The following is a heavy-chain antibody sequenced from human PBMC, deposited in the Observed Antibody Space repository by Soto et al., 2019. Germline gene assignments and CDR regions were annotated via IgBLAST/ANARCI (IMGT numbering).Heavy chain of an antibody. CDR1: GGSIRGHY. CDR3: ARDLWGYCGTDCYPLDV. Sequence: SETLSLTWTVSGGSIRGHYWIWIRQPPGKGLEWIGYMYNTGSTIYNPSFKSRVTISVDTSKNQFSLKLNSVTAADTAVYYCARDLWGYCGTDCYPLDVWGQGTTVTVSS. J-gene: IGHJ6*02. D-gene: IGHD2-21*02. CDR2: MYNTGST. V-gene: IGHV4-59*11.